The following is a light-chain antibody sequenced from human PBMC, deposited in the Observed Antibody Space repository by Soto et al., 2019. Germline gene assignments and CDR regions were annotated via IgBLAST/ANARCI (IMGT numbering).Light chain of an antibody. V-gene: IGLV1-44*01. Sequence: QSVLTQPPSASGTPGQRVTISCSGSSSNIGSNTVNWYQQLPGTAPKLLIYSNNQRPSGVPDRFSGSKSGTSASLAISGLQSEDEADYYCAAWDDSLNGLVFAGGTKLNVL. CDR2: SNN. CDR3: AAWDDSLNGLV. CDR1: SSNIGSNT. J-gene: IGLJ2*01.